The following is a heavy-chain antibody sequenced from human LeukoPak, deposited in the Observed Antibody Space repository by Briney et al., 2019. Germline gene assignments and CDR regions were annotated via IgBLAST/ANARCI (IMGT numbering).Heavy chain of an antibody. J-gene: IGHJ4*02. V-gene: IGHV4-59*08. D-gene: IGHD6-19*01. CDR2: IYYSGST. Sequence: SETLSLTCTVSGGSTSSYYWSWIRQPPGKGLEWIGYIYYSGSTNYNPSLKSRLTISIDTSKNQFSLKLSSVAAADTAVYYCARHSGAGTGFVYWGQGTLVTVSS. CDR1: GGSTSSYY. CDR3: ARHSGAGTGFVY.